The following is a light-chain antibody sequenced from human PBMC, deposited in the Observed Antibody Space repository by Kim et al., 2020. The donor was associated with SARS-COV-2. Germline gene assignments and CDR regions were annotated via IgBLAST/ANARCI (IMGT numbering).Light chain of an antibody. CDR3: AAWDDSLRGWL. CDR1: FSNIGSNT. Sequence: GQRVIISCSGRFSNIGSNTVNWYQQLPGTAPKRVSYSNSQRPSGVPDRCSGSKSGSSAALVISGLQAGDEGDYYCAAWDDSLRGWLFGGGTKLTVL. CDR2: SNS. J-gene: IGLJ3*02. V-gene: IGLV1-44*01.